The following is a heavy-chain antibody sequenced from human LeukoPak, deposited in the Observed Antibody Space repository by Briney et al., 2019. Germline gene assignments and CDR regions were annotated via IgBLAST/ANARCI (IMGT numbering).Heavy chain of an antibody. CDR3: ARRGSGSPFDY. V-gene: IGHV4-59*08. D-gene: IGHD3-10*01. CDR2: IYYSGGT. Sequence: SETLSLTCTVSGGSISSYYWSWIRQPPGKGLEWIGYIYYSGGTNYNPSLKSRVTISVDTSKNQFSLKLSSVTAADTAVYYCARRGSGSPFDYWGQGTLVTVSS. CDR1: GGSISSYY. J-gene: IGHJ4*02.